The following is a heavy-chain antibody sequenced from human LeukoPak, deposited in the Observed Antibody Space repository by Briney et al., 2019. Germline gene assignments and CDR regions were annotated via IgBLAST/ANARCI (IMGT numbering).Heavy chain of an antibody. J-gene: IGHJ3*02. Sequence: PSETLSLTCAVYGGSFSGYYWSWIRQPPGKGLEWIGEINHSGSTNYNPSLKSRVTISVDTSKNQFSLKLSSVTAADTAVYYCARGSRKLRHGVGAFDIWGQGTMVTVSS. D-gene: IGHD3-10*01. CDR2: INHSGST. CDR1: GGSFSGYY. V-gene: IGHV4-34*01. CDR3: ARGSRKLRHGVGAFDI.